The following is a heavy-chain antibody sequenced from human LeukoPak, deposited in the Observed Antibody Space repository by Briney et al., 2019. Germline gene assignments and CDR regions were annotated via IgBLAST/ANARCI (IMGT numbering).Heavy chain of an antibody. CDR3: ARVFDSGSQAYFYYMDV. CDR2: ISQNGDS. J-gene: IGHJ6*03. D-gene: IGHD3-10*01. Sequence: SETLSLTCGVSGGSLSFYYWSWIRQSPGKGLEWIAEISQNGDSNYNMSLKSRVTISLDKSKNQVSLKLNSVTAADTAVYYCARVFDSGSQAYFYYMDVWGKGTTVTIFS. CDR1: GGSLSFYY. V-gene: IGHV4-34*01.